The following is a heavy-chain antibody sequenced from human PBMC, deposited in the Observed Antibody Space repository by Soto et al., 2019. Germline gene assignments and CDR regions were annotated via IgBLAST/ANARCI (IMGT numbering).Heavy chain of an antibody. J-gene: IGHJ4*02. D-gene: IGHD5-18*01. CDR3: ARASSGYSYGLDY. Sequence: QVQLQESGPGLVKPSQTLSLTCSVSGGSVISGDYYWSWIRQPPGKGLEWIGYIYYSGSTYYNPSLKSRLRISLDTSQNQFSLKLSSVTAADTAVYYCARASSGYSYGLDYWGQGTLVTVSS. CDR2: IYYSGST. CDR1: GGSVISGDYY. V-gene: IGHV4-30-4*01.